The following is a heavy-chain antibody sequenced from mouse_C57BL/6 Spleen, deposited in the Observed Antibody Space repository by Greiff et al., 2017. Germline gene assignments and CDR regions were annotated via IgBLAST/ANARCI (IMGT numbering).Heavy chain of an antibody. J-gene: IGHJ4*01. CDR1: GYAFSSYW. CDR3: ARRVLPYYAMDY. CDR2: IYPGDGDT. V-gene: IGHV1-80*01. Sequence: VQLQQSGAELVKPGASVKISCKASGYAFSSYWMNWVKQRPGKGLEWIGQIYPGDGDTNYNGKFKGKATLTADKSSSTAYMQLSRLTSEDSAVYFCARRVLPYYAMDYWGQGTSVTVSS. D-gene: IGHD1-1*01.